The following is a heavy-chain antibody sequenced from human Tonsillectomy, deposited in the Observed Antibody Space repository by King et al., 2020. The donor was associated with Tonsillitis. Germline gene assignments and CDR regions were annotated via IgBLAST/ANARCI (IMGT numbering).Heavy chain of an antibody. J-gene: IGHJ4*02. CDR2: SYYNGST. Sequence: QLQESGPGLVKPSQTLSLTCTVSGDSISSGYYYWSWFCQPPRKGLEWIGYSYYNGSTYSNPSLKSRGTISVDTSKNQFSLKLSSVTAADTAVYFCARDLRGYSPFDYWGQGTLVTVSS. D-gene: IGHD3-10*01. CDR1: GDSISSGYYY. CDR3: ARDLRGYSPFDY. V-gene: IGHV4-30-4*01.